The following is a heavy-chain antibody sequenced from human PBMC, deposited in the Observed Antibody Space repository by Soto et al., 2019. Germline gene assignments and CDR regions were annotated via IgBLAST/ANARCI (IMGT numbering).Heavy chain of an antibody. J-gene: IGHJ4*02. CDR1: GFTFSSYG. Sequence: QVQLVESGGGVVQPGRSLRLSCAASGFTFSSYGMHWVRQAAGKGLEWVAVISYDGSNKYYADSVKGRFTISRDNSNNTLYLQMYSLRAEDTAVYYCAKDRRVGAPNFDYWGQGTLVTVSS. V-gene: IGHV3-30*18. D-gene: IGHD1-26*01. CDR2: ISYDGSNK. CDR3: AKDRRVGAPNFDY.